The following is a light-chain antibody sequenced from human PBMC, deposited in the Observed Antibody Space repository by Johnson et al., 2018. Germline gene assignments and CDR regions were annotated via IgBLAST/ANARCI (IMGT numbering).Light chain of an antibody. V-gene: IGLV1-51*02. CDR3: GTWDSSLSAGNV. Sequence: QSVLTQPPSVSAAPGQKVTIYCSGSSSNIGNNYVSWYQQLPGTAPKLLIYENNKRPSGIPDRFSGSKSDTSATLGITGLQTGDEADYYCGTWDSSLSAGNVFGTGTKVTVL. CDR1: SSNIGNNY. CDR2: ENN. J-gene: IGLJ1*01.